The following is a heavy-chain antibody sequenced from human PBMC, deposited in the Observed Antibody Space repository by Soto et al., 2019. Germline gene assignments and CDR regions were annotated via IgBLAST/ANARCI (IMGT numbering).Heavy chain of an antibody. CDR1: GGSFSGYY. V-gene: IGHV4-34*01. Sequence: QVQLQQWGAGLLKPSETLSLTCAVYGGSFSGYYWTWIRQPPGKGLEWIGEMNHRGSTNYNPSLKSRVPVSVETSKNQCPLKLSSVTAADPAVYYCARGSPLVHFDHWGPGTLVTVSP. D-gene: IGHD2-8*02. J-gene: IGHJ4*02. CDR3: ARGSPLVHFDH. CDR2: MNHRGST.